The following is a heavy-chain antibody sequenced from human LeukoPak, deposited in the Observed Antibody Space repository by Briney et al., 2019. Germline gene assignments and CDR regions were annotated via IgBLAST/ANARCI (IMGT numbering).Heavy chain of an antibody. D-gene: IGHD1/OR15-1a*01. CDR3: ANCGLEQVLSY. V-gene: IGHV3-30*18. J-gene: IGHJ4*02. CDR1: GFTFSSYG. CDR2: ISYDGSNK. Sequence: GGSLRLSCAASGFTFSSYGMHWVRQAPGKGLEWVAVISYDGSNKYYADSVKGRFTISRDNSKNTLYLQMNSLRAEDTAVYYCANCGLEQVLSYWGQGTLVTVSS.